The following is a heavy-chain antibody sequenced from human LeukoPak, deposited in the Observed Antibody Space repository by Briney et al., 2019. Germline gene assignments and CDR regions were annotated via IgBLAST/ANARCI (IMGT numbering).Heavy chain of an antibody. D-gene: IGHD6-13*01. CDR1: GFTFIDYY. Sequence: GSLRLSCATSGFTFIDYYMSWVRQAPGKGLEWIGETNHSGSTNYNPSLKSRVTISVDTSKNQFSLKLSSVTAADTAVYYCARVIGIAAAGPGYYYGMDVWGQGTTVTVSS. CDR2: TNHSGST. J-gene: IGHJ6*02. CDR3: ARVIGIAAAGPGYYYGMDV. V-gene: IGHV4-34*01.